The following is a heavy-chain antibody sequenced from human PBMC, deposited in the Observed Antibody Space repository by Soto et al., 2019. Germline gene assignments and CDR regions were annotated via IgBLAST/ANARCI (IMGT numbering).Heavy chain of an antibody. CDR2: ISSSSSYI. J-gene: IGHJ4*02. Sequence: EVQLVESGGGLVKPGGSLRLSCAASGFTFSSYSMNWVRQAPGKGLEWVSSISSSSSYIYYADSVKGRFTISRDNAKNSLYLQMNSLRAEDTAVYYCARVDYDSSGYWDCWGQGTLVTVSS. D-gene: IGHD3-22*01. CDR3: ARVDYDSSGYWDC. V-gene: IGHV3-21*01. CDR1: GFTFSSYS.